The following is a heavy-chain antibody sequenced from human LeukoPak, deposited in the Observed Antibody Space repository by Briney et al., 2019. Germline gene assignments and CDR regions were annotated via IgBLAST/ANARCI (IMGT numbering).Heavy chain of an antibody. CDR1: GYTFTGYY. CDR2: INPNSGGT. D-gene: IGHD6-13*01. CDR3: ARGDPPRYSSSWYSSGFDP. V-gene: IGHV1-2*06. J-gene: IGHJ5*02. Sequence: AASVKVSCKASGYTFTGYYMHWVRQAPGQGLEWMGRINPNSGGTNYAQKFQGRVTMTRDTSISTAYMELSRLRSDDTAVYYCARGDPPRYSSSWYSSGFDPWGQGTLVTVSS.